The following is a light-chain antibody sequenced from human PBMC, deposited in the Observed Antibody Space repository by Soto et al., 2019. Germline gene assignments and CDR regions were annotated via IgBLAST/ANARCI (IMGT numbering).Light chain of an antibody. J-gene: IGKJ4*01. CDR2: WAS. CDR1: QSLLYSSHNKNY. Sequence: DIGMTQSPDSLAVSLGERATINCKSSQSLLYSSHNKNYLAWYQQKPGQPPKLLIYWASTRESGVPDRFSGSGSGTEFTLTIRSLQAEDVAVYYCQQYYSTSVTFGGGTKVEIK. V-gene: IGKV4-1*01. CDR3: QQYYSTSVT.